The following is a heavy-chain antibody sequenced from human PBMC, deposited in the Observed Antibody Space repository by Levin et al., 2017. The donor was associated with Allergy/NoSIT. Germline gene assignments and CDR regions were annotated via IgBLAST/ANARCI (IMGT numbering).Heavy chain of an antibody. V-gene: IGHV3-11*01. J-gene: IGHJ6*02. Sequence: GGSLRLSCAASGFTFSDYYMSWIRQAPGKGLEWVSYISSSGSTIYYADFVKGRFTISRDNAKNSLYLQMNSLRAEDTAVYYGARDQLLFAEVGGMDVWGQGTTVTVSS. D-gene: IGHD2-2*01. CDR2: ISSSGSTI. CDR3: ARDQLLFAEVGGMDV. CDR1: GFTFSDYY.